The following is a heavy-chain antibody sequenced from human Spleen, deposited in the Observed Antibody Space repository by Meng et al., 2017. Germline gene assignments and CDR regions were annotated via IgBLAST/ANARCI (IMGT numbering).Heavy chain of an antibody. D-gene: IGHD2-2*01. Sequence: QWQSWQPGSELRKPGASVKVSCKASGYTLTNYAINWLRQAPGQGLEWMGWIDTKTGNPTYAQGFRGRLVFSLDTSVSTTYLEISGLKAADTAVYYCTRDGYLDCSRTNCFDYWGQGALVTVSS. J-gene: IGHJ4*02. CDR3: TRDGYLDCSRTNCFDY. CDR1: GYTLTNYA. CDR2: IDTKTGNP. V-gene: IGHV7-4-1*02.